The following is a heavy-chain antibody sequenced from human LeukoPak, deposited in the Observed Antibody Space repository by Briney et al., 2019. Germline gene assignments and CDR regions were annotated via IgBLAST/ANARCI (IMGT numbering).Heavy chain of an antibody. CDR2: ISYDGSNK. CDR3: AKSSVEIVELDY. D-gene: IGHD3-22*01. Sequence: PGGSLTPSCAASGFSFSSYGMDWVRQAPGKGLEWVAVISYDGSNKYYADSVKGRFTISRDNSKNTLYLQMNSLRAEDTAVYYCAKSSVEIVELDYWGQGTLVTVSS. V-gene: IGHV3-30*18. J-gene: IGHJ4*02. CDR1: GFSFSSYG.